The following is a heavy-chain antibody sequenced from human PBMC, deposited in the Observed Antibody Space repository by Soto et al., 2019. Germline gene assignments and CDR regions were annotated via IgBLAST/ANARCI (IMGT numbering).Heavy chain of an antibody. CDR1: GFTFSSYA. J-gene: IGHJ6*02. CDR3: ARVIMDV. CDR2: ISYDGSNK. Sequence: PGGSLRLSCAASGFTFSSYAMHWVRQAPGKGLEWVAVISYDGSNKYYADSVKGRFTISRDNSKNTLYLQMNSLRDEDTAVYYCARVIMDVWGQGTTVTVPS. V-gene: IGHV3-30-3*01.